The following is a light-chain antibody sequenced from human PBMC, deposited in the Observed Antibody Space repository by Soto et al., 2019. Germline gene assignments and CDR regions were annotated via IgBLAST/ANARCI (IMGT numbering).Light chain of an antibody. CDR2: GAS. CDR1: QTISSN. CDR3: QHYNKGPQLT. J-gene: IGKJ4*01. Sequence: EIVMTQSPATLSVSPGESATLSCRASQTISSNLAWYQKKPGQAPRLLIYGASTRAAGIPVRFSGSGSGTEFTLTISSLQSEDFASYYCQHYNKGPQLTFGGGTKVEIK. V-gene: IGKV3-15*01.